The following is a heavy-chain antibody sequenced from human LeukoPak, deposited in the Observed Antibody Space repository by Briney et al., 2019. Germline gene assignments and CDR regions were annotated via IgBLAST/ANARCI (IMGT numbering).Heavy chain of an antibody. Sequence: PGGSLRLSCAASGFTFSSYAMSWVRQAPGKGLEWVSAISGSGGSTYYADSVKGRFTISRDNSKNTLYLQMNSLRAEDTAVYYCAKLASAVVVPAAMPLMDVWGKGTTVTVSS. J-gene: IGHJ6*04. CDR3: AKLASAVVVPAAMPLMDV. V-gene: IGHV3-23*01. D-gene: IGHD2-2*01. CDR2: ISGSGGST. CDR1: GFTFSSYA.